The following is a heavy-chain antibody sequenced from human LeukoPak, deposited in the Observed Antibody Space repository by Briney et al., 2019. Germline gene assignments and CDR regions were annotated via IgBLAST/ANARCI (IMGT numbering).Heavy chain of an antibody. Sequence: GGSLRLSCAASGFTFSNYWMSWVRQAPGKGLEWVANIKQDGSEKYYVDSVKGRFTISRDNAKNSLYLQMNSLRAEDTAVYYCARGPYGSGSYYKAEGGFDYWGQGTLVTVSS. V-gene: IGHV3-7*04. CDR1: GFTFSNYW. J-gene: IGHJ4*02. CDR2: IKQDGSEK. CDR3: ARGPYGSGSYYKAEGGFDY. D-gene: IGHD3-10*01.